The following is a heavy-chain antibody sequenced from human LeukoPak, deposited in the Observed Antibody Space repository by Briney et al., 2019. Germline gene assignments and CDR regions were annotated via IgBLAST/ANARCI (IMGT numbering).Heavy chain of an antibody. Sequence: SQTLSLTCTVSGGSISSGSYYWSWIRQPAGKGLEWIGRIYTSGSTNYNPSLKSRVTISVDTSKNQFSLKLSSVTAADTAVYYRARALGSSGYYYYWGQGTLDTVSS. D-gene: IGHD3-22*01. CDR3: ARALGSSGYYYY. V-gene: IGHV4-61*02. CDR2: IYTSGST. CDR1: GGSISSGSYY. J-gene: IGHJ4*02.